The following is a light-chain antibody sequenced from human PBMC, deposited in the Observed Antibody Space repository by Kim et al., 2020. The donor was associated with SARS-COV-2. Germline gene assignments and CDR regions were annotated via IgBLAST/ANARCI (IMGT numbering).Light chain of an antibody. CDR2: EVS. J-gene: IGLJ3*02. CDR3: CSYAGSSTWV. V-gene: IGLV2-23*02. CDR1: SSDVGSYNL. Sequence: QSALTQPASVSGSPGQSITISCTGTSSDVGSYNLVSWYQQHPGKASKLMIYEVSKRPSGVSNRFSGSKSGNTASLTISGLQAEDEADYYCCSYAGSSTWVFGGGTKL.